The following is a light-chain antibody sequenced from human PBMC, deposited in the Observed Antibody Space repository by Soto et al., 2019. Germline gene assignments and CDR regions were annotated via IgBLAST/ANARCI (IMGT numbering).Light chain of an antibody. J-gene: IGKJ1*01. CDR1: QTIINW. V-gene: IGKV1-5*03. Sequence: DIQMTQSPSILSASVGDRVTITCRASQTIINWLAWYQQKPGKAPKLLIYKASTLEGEVPSRFSGSGSETEFTLTINSLQPDDSATEYVQQYLTPGWTFPQGTKVDIK. CDR2: KAS. CDR3: QQYLTPGWT.